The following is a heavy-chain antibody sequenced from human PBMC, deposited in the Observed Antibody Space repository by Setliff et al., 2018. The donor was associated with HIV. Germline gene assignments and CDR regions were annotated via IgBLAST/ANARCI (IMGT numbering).Heavy chain of an antibody. V-gene: IGHV4-39*02. CDR2: IYYSGST. Sequence: PSETLSLTCTVSAGSIRSSTYYWAWIRQPPGKGLEWIGTIYYSGSTYYNPSLKSRATISVDMSKNQFSLRLSSVTAADTAVYYCARDRRGYYYGSGSCYMDVWGTGTTVTVSS. D-gene: IGHD3-10*01. CDR3: ARDRRGYYYGSGSCYMDV. CDR1: AGSIRSSTYY. J-gene: IGHJ6*03.